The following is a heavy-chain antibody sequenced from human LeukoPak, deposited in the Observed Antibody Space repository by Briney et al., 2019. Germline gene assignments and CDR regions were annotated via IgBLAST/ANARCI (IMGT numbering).Heavy chain of an antibody. V-gene: IGHV1-69*05. J-gene: IGHJ4*02. D-gene: IGHD5-12*01. CDR1: GGTFSSYA. CDR3: ARGDGYDLFYFDY. Sequence: ASVKVSCKASGGTFSSYAISWVRQAPGQGLEWMGGIIPIFGTANYAQKFRGRVTITTDESTSTAYMELSSLRSEDTAVYYCARGDGYDLFYFDYWGQGTLVTVSS. CDR2: IIPIFGTA.